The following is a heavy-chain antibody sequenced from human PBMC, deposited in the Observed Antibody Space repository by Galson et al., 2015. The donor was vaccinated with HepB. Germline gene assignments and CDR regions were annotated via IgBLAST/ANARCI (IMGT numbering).Heavy chain of an antibody. CDR2: TYYRSKWYK. D-gene: IGHD5-12*01. CDR3: ARAPGREESGYDTDAFDL. CDR1: GDSVSSTSAA. J-gene: IGHJ2*01. Sequence: CAISGDSVSSTSAAWNWIRQSPSRGLEWLGRTYYRSKWYKDYAISVKSRISINPDTSKNQLSLQLKSVTPEDTAVYFCARAPGREESGYDTDAFDLWGRGTLVTVSS. V-gene: IGHV6-1*01.